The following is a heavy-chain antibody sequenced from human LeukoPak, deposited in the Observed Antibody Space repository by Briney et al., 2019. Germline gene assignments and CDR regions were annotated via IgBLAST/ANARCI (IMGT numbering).Heavy chain of an antibody. CDR1: GYTFTSNY. Sequence: ASVKVSCNASGYTFTSNYIHWVRQAPGQGLEWMGMICPRDGSTSYAQKFQGRVTVTRDTSTSTVHMELSGLRSEDTAVYYCARDQEGFDYWGQGTLVTVSS. CDR2: ICPRDGST. CDR3: ARDQEGFDY. J-gene: IGHJ4*02. V-gene: IGHV1-46*01.